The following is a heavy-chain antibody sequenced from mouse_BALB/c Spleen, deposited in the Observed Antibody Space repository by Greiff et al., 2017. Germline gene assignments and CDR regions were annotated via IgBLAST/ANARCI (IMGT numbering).Heavy chain of an antibody. D-gene: IGHD1-1*01. CDR1: GYTFTSYV. J-gene: IGHJ3*01. CDR2: INPYNDGT. CDR3: ARYGGSYWFAY. V-gene: IGHV1-14*01. Sequence: VQLQQSGPELVKPGASVKMSCKASGYTFTSYVMHWVKQKPGQGLEWIGYINPYNDGTKYNEKFKGKATLTSDKSSSTAYMELSSLTSEDSAVYYCARYGGSYWFAYWGQGTLGTVSA.